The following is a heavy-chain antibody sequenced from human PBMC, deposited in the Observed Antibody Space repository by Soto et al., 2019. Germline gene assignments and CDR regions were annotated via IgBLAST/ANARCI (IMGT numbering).Heavy chain of an antibody. D-gene: IGHD6-19*01. CDR3: AKGGRQWMVTSDFNY. CDR1: GFTFSDYA. V-gene: IGHV3-30*18. CDR2: VSYDGRNT. Sequence: VQLVESGGGVVQPGRSLRLSCAASGFTFSDYAMHWVGQAPGKGLEWVAVVSYDGRNTHYADSVKGRFTISRDSSKNTVSLEMTSLTAEDTAVYYCAKGGRQWMVTSDFNYWGQGALVTVSS. J-gene: IGHJ4*02.